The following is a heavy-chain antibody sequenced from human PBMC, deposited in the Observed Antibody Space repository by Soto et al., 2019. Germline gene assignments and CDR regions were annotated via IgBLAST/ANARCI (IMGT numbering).Heavy chain of an antibody. D-gene: IGHD1-1*01. CDR3: VRGDNWNDEASDY. J-gene: IGHJ4*02. V-gene: IGHV3-33*01. Sequence: QVQLVESAGGVVQPGRSLRLSCAASGFMFSNHGMHWVSQAPGKGLEWVAVIWSDGNNRYYADSVKGRFTISRDNSKNTVYLQMSSLRVEDTAVYYCVRGDNWNDEASDYWGQGTLVTVSS. CDR2: IWSDGNNR. CDR1: GFMFSNHG.